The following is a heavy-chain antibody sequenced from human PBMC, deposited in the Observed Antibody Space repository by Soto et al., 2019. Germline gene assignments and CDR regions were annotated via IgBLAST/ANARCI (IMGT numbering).Heavy chain of an antibody. CDR2: ISAYNGNT. J-gene: IGHJ6*03. D-gene: IGHD3-3*01. V-gene: IGHV1-18*01. Sequence: ASVKVSCKASGYTFTSYGISWVRQAPGQGLEWMGWISAYNGNTNYAQKKQGRVTMTTDTSTSTAYMELRSLRSDDTAVYFCARSHNLRFLVWLSRFKSPPDYYMDVWGKGTTVTVSS. CDR3: ARSHNLRFLVWLSRFKSPPDYYMDV. CDR1: GYTFTSYG.